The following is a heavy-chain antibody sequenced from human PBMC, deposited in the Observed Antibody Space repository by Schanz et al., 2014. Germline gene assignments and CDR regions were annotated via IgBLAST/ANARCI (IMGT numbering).Heavy chain of an antibody. CDR1: GFTFSSYW. D-gene: IGHD1-26*01. J-gene: IGHJ4*02. Sequence: EVQLVESGGGLVQPGGSLRLSCAASGFTFSSYWMHWVRQVPGKGLVWVSRINSVGSNTDYADSVTGRFTISRDNAKNSLYLQMNSLRAEDTAVYYCARDHTTESYYSAGPPIDYWGQGTLVIVSS. CDR3: ARDHTTESYYSAGPPIDY. CDR2: INSVGSNT. V-gene: IGHV3-74*01.